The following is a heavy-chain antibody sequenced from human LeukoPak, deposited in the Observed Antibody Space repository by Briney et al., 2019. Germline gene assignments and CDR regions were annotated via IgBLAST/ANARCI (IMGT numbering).Heavy chain of an antibody. CDR3: ASIHYYYYYMDV. V-gene: IGHV1-2*02. J-gene: IGHJ6*03. Sequence: ASVKVSCKASGYIFTGYYMHWVRQAPGQGLEWMGWINPNSGGTNYAQKFQGRVTMTRDTSISTTYMELSRLRSDDTAVYYCASIHYYYYYMDVWGKGTTVTVSS. D-gene: IGHD2-2*02. CDR1: GYIFTGYY. CDR2: INPNSGGT.